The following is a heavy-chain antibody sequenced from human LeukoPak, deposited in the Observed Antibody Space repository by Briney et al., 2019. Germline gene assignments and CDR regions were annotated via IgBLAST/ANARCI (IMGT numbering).Heavy chain of an antibody. CDR1: GGSFSGYY. J-gene: IGHJ6*03. Sequence: SETLSLTCAVYGGSFSGYYWSWIRQPPGKGLEWIGEINHSGSTNYNPSLKSRVTISVDTSKNQLSLKLNSVTAADTAIYYCARDPRSEHYYYYMDVWGKGTTVTVSS. CDR2: INHSGST. V-gene: IGHV4-34*01. CDR3: ARDPRSEHYYYYMDV.